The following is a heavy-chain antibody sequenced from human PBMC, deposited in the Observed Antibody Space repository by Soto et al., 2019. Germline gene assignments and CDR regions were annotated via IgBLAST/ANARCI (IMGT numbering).Heavy chain of an antibody. CDR2: IYYSGST. CDR3: ARAQQQEYYYDSSGYSGRDNWFDT. J-gene: IGHJ5*02. Sequence: SETLSLTCTVSGGSISSGGYYWSWIRQHPGKGLEWIGYIYYSGSTYYNPSLKSRVTISVDTSKNQFSLKLSSVTAADTAVYYCARAQQQEYYYDSSGYSGRDNWFDTWGQGTLVTVSS. V-gene: IGHV4-31*03. CDR1: GGSISSGGYY. D-gene: IGHD3-22*01.